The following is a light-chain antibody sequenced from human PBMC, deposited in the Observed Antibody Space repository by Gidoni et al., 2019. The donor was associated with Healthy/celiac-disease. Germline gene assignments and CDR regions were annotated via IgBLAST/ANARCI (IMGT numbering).Light chain of an antibody. CDR2: GAA. CDR1: QSVSSSY. J-gene: IGKJ1*01. CDR3: QQYGSSSWT. Sequence: EIVLTQSPGPLALSPGERATLSCRASQSVSSSYLAWYQQKPGQAPRLLIYGAASRATGIPERFSGSGSGTDFTLTISRLEPEDFAVYYCQQYGSSSWTCGQGTKVEIK. V-gene: IGKV3-20*01.